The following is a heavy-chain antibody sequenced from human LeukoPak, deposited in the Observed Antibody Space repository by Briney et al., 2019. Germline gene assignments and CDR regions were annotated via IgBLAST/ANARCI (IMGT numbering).Heavy chain of an antibody. Sequence: PSETLSLTCAVSGGSISSSNWWSWVRQPPGKGLEWIGEIYHSGITNYNPSLKSRVTISVDTSKNQFSLKLSSVTAADMAVYYCARSHTPQYYYDSSGLYYWGQGTLVTVSS. CDR3: ARSHTPQYYYDSSGLYY. CDR2: IYHSGIT. V-gene: IGHV4-4*02. D-gene: IGHD3-22*01. CDR1: GGSISSSNW. J-gene: IGHJ4*02.